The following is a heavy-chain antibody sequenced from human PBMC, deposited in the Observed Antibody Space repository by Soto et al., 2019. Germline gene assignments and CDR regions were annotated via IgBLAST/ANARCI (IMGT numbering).Heavy chain of an antibody. CDR2: INYYGSA. J-gene: IGHJ6*03. CDR1: GGSFSGYY. CDR3: ARGLNDQRQVYYYYLDV. V-gene: IGHV4-34*01. D-gene: IGHD6-25*01. Sequence: QVQLQQWGAGLLKPSETLSLSCSVYGGSFSGYYWTWIRQPPGKGLEWIGEINYYGSANYNPSLKSRVSISIDASKNQFSLKVTSVTAADTALYYCARGLNDQRQVYYYYLDVWGKGTTVTVSS.